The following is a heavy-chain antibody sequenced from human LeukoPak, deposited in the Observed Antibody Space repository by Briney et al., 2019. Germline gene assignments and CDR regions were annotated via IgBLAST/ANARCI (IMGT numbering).Heavy chain of an antibody. J-gene: IGHJ4*02. CDR2: IYQSGST. CDR1: GGSISSSNW. CDR3: ARGERYGSGTVQFDY. Sequence: KASETLSLTCSVSGGSISSSNWWSWVRRPPGKGLEWIGEIYQSGSTNYNPTLKSRVTMSVDKSRNQFSLSLTSVTAADTAVYYCARGERYGSGTVQFDYWGQGTLVTVSS. D-gene: IGHD3-10*01. V-gene: IGHV4-4*02.